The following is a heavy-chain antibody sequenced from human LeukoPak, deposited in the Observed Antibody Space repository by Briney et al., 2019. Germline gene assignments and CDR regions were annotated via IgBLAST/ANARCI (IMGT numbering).Heavy chain of an antibody. CDR2: IYYSGST. D-gene: IGHD5-24*01. CDR1: GGSISSYY. Sequence: PSETLSLTCTVSGGSISSYYWSWIRQPPGKGLEWIGYIYYSGSTNYKPSLKSRVTISVETSKNQFSLKLSSVTAADTAVYYCARAARGWLHFLDYWGQGTLVTVSS. J-gene: IGHJ4*02. V-gene: IGHV4-59*12. CDR3: ARAARGWLHFLDY.